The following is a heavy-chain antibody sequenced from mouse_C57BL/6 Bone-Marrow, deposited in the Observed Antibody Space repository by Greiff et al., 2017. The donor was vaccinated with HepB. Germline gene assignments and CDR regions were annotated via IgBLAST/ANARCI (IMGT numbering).Heavy chain of an antibody. CDR2: INPNYGTT. D-gene: IGHD1-1*02. CDR3: AREGGDGGDGGFAY. Sequence: EVQLQQSGPELVKPGASVKISCKASGYSFTDYNMNWVKQSKGKSLEWIGVINPNYGTTSYNQKFKGQATLTVDESASTAYMQLISLTSEDSAVYYCAREGGDGGDGGFAYWGQGTLVTVSA. V-gene: IGHV1-39*01. J-gene: IGHJ3*01. CDR1: GYSFTDYN.